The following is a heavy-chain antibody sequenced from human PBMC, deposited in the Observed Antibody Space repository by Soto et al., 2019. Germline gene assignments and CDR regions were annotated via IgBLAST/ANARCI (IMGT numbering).Heavy chain of an antibody. J-gene: IGHJ4*02. Sequence: SEILSLTCAVYGGSFSGYYWSWIRQPPGKGLEWIGEINHSGSTNYNPSLKSRVTISVDTSKNQFSLKLSSVTAADTAVYYCARSDYDILTGYYFPFDYWGQGTLVTVSS. V-gene: IGHV4-34*01. CDR1: GGSFSGYY. CDR3: ARSDYDILTGYYFPFDY. CDR2: INHSGST. D-gene: IGHD3-9*01.